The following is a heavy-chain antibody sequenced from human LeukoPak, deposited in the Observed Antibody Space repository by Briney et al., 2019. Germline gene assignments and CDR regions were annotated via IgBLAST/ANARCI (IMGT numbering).Heavy chain of an antibody. J-gene: IGHJ6*02. CDR1: GFTFSSYW. V-gene: IGHV3-7*03. Sequence: GGSLRLSCAASGFTFSSYWMHWVRQAPGKGLEWVANIKQDGGEIYYVGSVKGRFTISRDNARNSVYLQMTSLRVEDTAVYYCARALDVWGQGTAVTVSS. CDR2: IKQDGGEI. CDR3: ARALDV.